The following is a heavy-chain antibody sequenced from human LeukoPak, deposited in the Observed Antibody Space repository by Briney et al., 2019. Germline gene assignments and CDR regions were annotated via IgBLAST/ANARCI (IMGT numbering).Heavy chain of an antibody. J-gene: IGHJ3*02. Sequence: GESLKISCKGSGYSFSSYWIGWVRQMPGKGLEWMGIIYPGDSDTRYSPSFQGQVTISADKSISTAYLQWSSLKASDTAMYYCARLGYSYEEGGDDAFDIWGQGTMVTVSS. V-gene: IGHV5-51*01. CDR1: GYSFSSYW. CDR3: ARLGYSYEEGGDDAFDI. CDR2: IYPGDSDT. D-gene: IGHD5-18*01.